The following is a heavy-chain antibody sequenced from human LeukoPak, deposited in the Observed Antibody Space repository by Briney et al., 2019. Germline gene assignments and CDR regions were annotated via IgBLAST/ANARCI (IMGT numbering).Heavy chain of an antibody. CDR1: GFTFSSYE. CDR3: ARSATYYYDRSGYYYDY. J-gene: IGHJ4*02. Sequence: GGSLRLSCAASGFTFSSYEMNWVRQARGKGLEWVSYISSSGSTIYYADSVKGRFTISRDNAKNSLYLQMNRLRAEHTAVYYCARSATYYYDRSGYYYDYWGQGTLVTVSS. V-gene: IGHV3-48*03. D-gene: IGHD3-22*01. CDR2: ISSSGSTI.